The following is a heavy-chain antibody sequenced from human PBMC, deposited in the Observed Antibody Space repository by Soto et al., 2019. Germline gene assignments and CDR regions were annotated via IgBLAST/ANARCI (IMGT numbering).Heavy chain of an antibody. D-gene: IGHD6-19*01. CDR3: ARELYSSGWGEFDY. CDR1: GGSISSYY. Sequence: SETLSLTCTVSGGSISSYYWSWIRQPAGKGLEWIGRIYTSGSTNYNPSLKSRVTMSVDTSKNQFSLKLSSVTAADMAVYYCARELYSSGWGEFDYWGQGTLVTVSP. V-gene: IGHV4-4*07. J-gene: IGHJ4*02. CDR2: IYTSGST.